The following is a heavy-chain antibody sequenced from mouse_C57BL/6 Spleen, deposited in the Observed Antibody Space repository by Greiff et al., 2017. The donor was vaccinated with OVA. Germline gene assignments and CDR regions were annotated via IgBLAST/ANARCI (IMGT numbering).Heavy chain of an antibody. J-gene: IGHJ1*03. CDR1: GYTFTSYW. D-gene: IGHD2-1*01. V-gene: IGHV1-55*01. Sequence: QVQLQQPGAELVKPGASVKMSCKASGYTFTSYWITWVKQRPGQGLEWIGDIYPGSGSTNYNEKFKSKATLTVDTSSSTAYMQLSSLTSEDSAVYYCARSGYYGNYWYFDVWGTGTTVTVSS. CDR3: ARSGYYGNYWYFDV. CDR2: IYPGSGST.